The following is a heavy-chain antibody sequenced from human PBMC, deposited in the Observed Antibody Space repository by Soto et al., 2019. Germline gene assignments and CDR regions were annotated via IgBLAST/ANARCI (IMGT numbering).Heavy chain of an antibody. J-gene: IGHJ4*02. CDR3: ARVIGYYGSGSYDY. V-gene: IGHV1-69*13. CDR1: GGTFSSYA. Sequence: SVKVSCKASGGTFSSYAISWVRQAPGQGLEWMGGIIPIFGTANYAQKFQGRVTITADESTSTAYMELSSLRSEDTAVYYCARVIGYYGSGSYDYWGQGTLVTVSS. D-gene: IGHD3-10*01. CDR2: IIPIFGTA.